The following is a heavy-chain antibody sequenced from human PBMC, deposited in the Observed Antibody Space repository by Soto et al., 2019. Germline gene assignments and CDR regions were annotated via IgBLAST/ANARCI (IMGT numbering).Heavy chain of an antibody. Sequence: EVPLLEPGGGLVQPGGSLRLSSAASGFTFSSFFMSWVRQAPGKGLDWVSGIGANGGGTYYADSVKGRFIISRDNSKNTLYLQMNSLRAEDTAVYYCARDPNGDYLGAFDFWGQKTMVTVSS. V-gene: IGHV3-23*01. CDR1: GFTFSSFF. CDR2: IGANGGGT. J-gene: IGHJ3*01. CDR3: ARDPNGDYLGAFDF. D-gene: IGHD4-17*01.